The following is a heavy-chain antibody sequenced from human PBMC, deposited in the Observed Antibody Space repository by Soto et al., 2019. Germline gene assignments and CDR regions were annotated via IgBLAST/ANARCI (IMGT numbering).Heavy chain of an antibody. Sequence: QITLKESGPTLVKPTQTLTLTCTFSGFSLSTSGVGVGWIRQPPGKALEWLALIYWDDDKRYSPSLKSRLTITKDTSKNQVVLTMTNMDPGDTATYYCAHSGYYYGSGSYYSYYYGMDVWGQGTTVTVSS. J-gene: IGHJ6*02. CDR1: GFSLSTSGVG. CDR3: AHSGYYYGSGSYYSYYYGMDV. CDR2: IYWDDDK. V-gene: IGHV2-5*02. D-gene: IGHD3-10*01.